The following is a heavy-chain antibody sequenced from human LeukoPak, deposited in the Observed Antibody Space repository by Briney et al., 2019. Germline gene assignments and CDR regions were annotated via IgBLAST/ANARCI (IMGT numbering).Heavy chain of an antibody. J-gene: IGHJ4*02. CDR2: ISSSGSTI. V-gene: IGHV3-11*01. CDR1: GFTFSDYY. D-gene: IGHD3-22*01. Sequence: KPGGSLRPSCAASGFTFSDYYMSWIRQAPGKGLEWVSYISSSGSTIYYADSVKGRFTISRDNAKNSLYLQMNSLRAEDTAVYYCARDTNDLPDYYDSSGYYYGYFDYWGQGTLVTVSS. CDR3: ARDTNDLPDYYDSSGYYYGYFDY.